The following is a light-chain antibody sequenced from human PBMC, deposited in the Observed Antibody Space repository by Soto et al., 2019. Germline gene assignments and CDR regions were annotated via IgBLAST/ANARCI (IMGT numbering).Light chain of an antibody. V-gene: IGKV3-20*01. Sequence: ETVFTQSPDIMYFSPGERATLSCRASRTVGRSYLAWYQQKPGQAPRLLIFGTSTRATAIPDRFSGGGSGTDFTLTISSLDPEDYAVYFCQQYDSVPPWTFGQGTKVDIK. CDR1: RTVGRSY. J-gene: IGKJ1*01. CDR2: GTS. CDR3: QQYDSVPPWT.